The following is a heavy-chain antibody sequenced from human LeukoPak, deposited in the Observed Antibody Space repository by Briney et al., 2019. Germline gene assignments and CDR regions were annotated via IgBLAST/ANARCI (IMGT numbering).Heavy chain of an antibody. J-gene: IGHJ6*02. Sequence: SETLSLTCTVSGGSISSYYWSWIRQPPGKGLEWIGYIYYSGSTNYNPSLKSRVTISVDTSENQFSLKLSSVTAADTAVYYCAMQPRPNLGYYYGMDVWGQGTTVTVSS. V-gene: IGHV4-59*01. CDR2: IYYSGST. CDR3: AMQPRPNLGYYYGMDV. CDR1: GGSISSYY. D-gene: IGHD1-14*01.